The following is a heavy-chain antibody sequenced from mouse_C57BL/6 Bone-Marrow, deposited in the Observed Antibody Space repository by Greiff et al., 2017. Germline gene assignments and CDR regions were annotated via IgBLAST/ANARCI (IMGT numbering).Heavy chain of an antibody. CDR1: GFTFSDYY. D-gene: IGHD2-2*01. CDR2: INYDGSST. CDR3: AREGDDGYDVFDY. V-gene: IGHV5-16*01. J-gene: IGHJ2*01. Sequence: DVKLVESEGGLVQPGSSMKLSCTASGFTFSDYYMAWVRQVPEKGLEWVANINYDGSSTYYLDSLKSRFIISRDNAKNILYLQMSSLKSEDTATXYYAREGDDGYDVFDYWGQGTTLTVSS.